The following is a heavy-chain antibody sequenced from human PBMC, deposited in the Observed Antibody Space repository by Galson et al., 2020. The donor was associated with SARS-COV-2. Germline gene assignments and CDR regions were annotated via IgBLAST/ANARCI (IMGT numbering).Heavy chain of an antibody. CDR1: GFTVSSNY. V-gene: IGHV3-53*04. J-gene: IGHJ4*02. D-gene: IGHD3-10*01. Sequence: GESLKISCAASGFTVSSNYMSWVRQAPGKGLEWVSVIYSGGSTYYADSVKGRFTISRHNSKNTLYLQMNSLRAEDTAVYYCASSLLWFGEPPGYWGQGTLVTVSS. CDR2: IYSGGST. CDR3: ASSLLWFGEPPGY.